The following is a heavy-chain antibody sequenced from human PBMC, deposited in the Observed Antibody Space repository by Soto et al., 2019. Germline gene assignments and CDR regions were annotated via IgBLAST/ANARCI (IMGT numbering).Heavy chain of an antibody. CDR1: GGTFSSYA. J-gene: IGHJ3*02. CDR3: AGTKITMIVVVRFYI. CDR2: IIPIFGTA. D-gene: IGHD3-22*01. V-gene: IGHV1-69*13. Sequence: GASVKVSCKASGGTFSSYAISWVRQAPGQGLEWMGGIIPIFGTANYAQKFQGRVTITADESTSTAYMELSSLRSEDTAVYYCAGTKITMIVVVRFYIWGQGTMVTVSS.